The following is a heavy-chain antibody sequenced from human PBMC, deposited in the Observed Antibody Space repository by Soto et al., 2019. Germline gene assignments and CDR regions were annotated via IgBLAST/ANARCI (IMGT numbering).Heavy chain of an antibody. CDR1: GFAFSSYE. J-gene: IGHJ6*02. Sequence: GGSLRLSCAASGFAFSSYEMNWVRQAPGKGLDPVSSISSSGGTIYYADSVKGRFTISRDNAKNSLYLQMNSLRAEDTAVYYCAREGARRLQFDYYYGMDVWGQGTTVTVSS. CDR3: AREGARRLQFDYYYGMDV. CDR2: ISSSGGTI. D-gene: IGHD5-12*01. V-gene: IGHV3-48*03.